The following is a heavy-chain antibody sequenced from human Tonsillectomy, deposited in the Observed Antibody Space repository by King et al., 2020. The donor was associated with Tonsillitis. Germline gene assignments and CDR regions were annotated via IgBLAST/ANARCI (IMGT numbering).Heavy chain of an antibody. Sequence: LQLQESGPGLVKPSETLSLTCTVSGGSISSSSYYWGWIRQPPGKGLEWIGSIYYSGSTYYNPSLKSRVTISVDTSKNQFSLKLSSVTAADTAVYYCARGAVIAAAPVDYWGQGTLVTVSS. V-gene: IGHV4-39*01. CDR1: GGSISSSSYY. J-gene: IGHJ4*02. CDR2: IYYSGST. CDR3: ARGAVIAAAPVDY. D-gene: IGHD6-13*01.